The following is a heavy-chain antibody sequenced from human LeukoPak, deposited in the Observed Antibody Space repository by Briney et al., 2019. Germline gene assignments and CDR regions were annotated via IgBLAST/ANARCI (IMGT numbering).Heavy chain of an antibody. CDR1: GYTFTSYY. D-gene: IGHD3-16*01. V-gene: IGHV1-2*02. CDR3: ARVLVPAGGGVTDH. J-gene: IGHJ4*02. CDR2: INSNSAGT. Sequence: ASVKVSCKASGYTFTSYYMHWVRQAPGQGLEWMGWINSNSAGTNYAQKFQGRVTMTRDTSISTAYMELSSLRSDDTAVYYCARVLVPAGGGVTDHWGQGTLVTVFS.